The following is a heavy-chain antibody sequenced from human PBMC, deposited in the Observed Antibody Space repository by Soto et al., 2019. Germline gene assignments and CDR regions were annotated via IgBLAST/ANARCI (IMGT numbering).Heavy chain of an antibody. CDR2: IWYDGSHK. V-gene: IGHV3-33*01. Sequence: QVQLVESGAGEVQPGRSLRLSCAASGFSFSDYGMHWVRQAPGKGLEWVAAIWYDGSHKYHADSVKDRFTISRDNSKNTLYLQMDSLRAEDTAVYYCARGATIERGERDFDYWGQGALVTVSS. CDR3: ARGATIERGERDFDY. J-gene: IGHJ4*02. D-gene: IGHD4-17*01. CDR1: GFSFSDYG.